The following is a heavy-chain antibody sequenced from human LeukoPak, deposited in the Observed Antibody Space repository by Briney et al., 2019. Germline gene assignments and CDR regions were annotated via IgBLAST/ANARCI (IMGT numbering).Heavy chain of an antibody. CDR1: GGSISDYY. Sequence: SETLSLTCTVSGGSISDYYWSWIRQPAGKGLEWIGRIYASGSTNYNPSLQRRVTVSVDPSKNQFYLEVTSVTAADTAVYYCAAGGSYGSVDYWGQGTLVTVSS. CDR3: AAGGSYGSVDY. CDR2: IYASGST. J-gene: IGHJ4*02. D-gene: IGHD1-26*01. V-gene: IGHV4-4*07.